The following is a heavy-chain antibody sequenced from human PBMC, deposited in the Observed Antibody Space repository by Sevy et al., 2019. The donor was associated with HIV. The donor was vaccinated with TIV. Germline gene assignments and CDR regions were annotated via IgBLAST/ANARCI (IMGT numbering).Heavy chain of an antibody. CDR3: ATLAGNCNTTHCSSHGYFDN. D-gene: IGHD2-15*01. V-gene: IGHV5-51*01. CDR1: GYTFTRYW. J-gene: IGHJ4*02. Sequence: GESLKISCQASGYTFTRYWIGWVRQLPGKGLEWMRIIYPGDSHTLYSPSFQGQVTISADKSITTAYLQWNSLTASDTAMFYCATLAGNCNTTHCSSHGYFDNWGQGTLVTVSS. CDR2: IYPGDSHT.